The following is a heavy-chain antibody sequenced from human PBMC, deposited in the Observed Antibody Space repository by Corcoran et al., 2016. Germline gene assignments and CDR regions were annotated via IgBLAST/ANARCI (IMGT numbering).Heavy chain of an antibody. CDR1: GYTFTSYG. J-gene: IGHJ4*02. D-gene: IGHD6-19*01. V-gene: IGHV1-18*01. CDR2: ISAYNGNT. Sequence: QVQLVQSGAEVKKPGASVKVSCKASGYTFTSYGISWVRQAPGQGLEWMGWISAYNGNTNYAQKFQGRVTMTTDASTSTAYMELRSLTSDDTAVYYCARSLTNEWLVRFSLANWGQGTLVTVSS. CDR3: ARSLTNEWLVRFSLAN.